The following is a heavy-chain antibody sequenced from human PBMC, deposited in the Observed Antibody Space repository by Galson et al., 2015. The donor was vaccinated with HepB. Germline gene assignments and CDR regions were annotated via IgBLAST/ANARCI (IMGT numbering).Heavy chain of an antibody. J-gene: IGHJ3*02. V-gene: IGHV1-46*04. CDR1: GYTFTSYY. CDR3: AREMATKDPGHAFDI. CDR2: INPSGGST. D-gene: IGHD5-24*01. Sequence: SVKVSCKASGYTFTSYYMHWVRQAPGQGLEWVGIINPSGGSTSYAQKLQGRVTMTRDTSTSTVYMELSSLRSEDTAVYYCAREMATKDPGHAFDIWGQGTMVTVSS.